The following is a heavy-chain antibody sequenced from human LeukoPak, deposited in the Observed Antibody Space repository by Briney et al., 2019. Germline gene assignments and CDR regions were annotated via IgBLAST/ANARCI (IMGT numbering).Heavy chain of an antibody. V-gene: IGHV4-4*02. J-gene: IGHJ4*02. CDR1: GGSISSSNW. Sequence: ASGTLSLTCAVSGGSISSSNWWSWVRQPPGKGLEWIGEIYHSGSTNYNPSLKSRVTISVNKSKKQFSLRLRSVTAADTAVYYCAKAKRSSSSSYFDYWGQGTLVTVSS. CDR2: IYHSGST. CDR3: AKAKRSSSSSYFDY. D-gene: IGHD6-6*01.